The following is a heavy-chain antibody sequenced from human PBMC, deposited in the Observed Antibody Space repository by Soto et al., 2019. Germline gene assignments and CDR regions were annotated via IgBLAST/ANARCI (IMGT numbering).Heavy chain of an antibody. Sequence: GGSLRLSCVASGFTFTTYGMSWVRQAPGKGLDWVSTISCSGGSTYYEDSVKVRFTISRDNSKNTLYLKMNSLRAEETAVYYCAKIMGSPIDXWGQGSPFTASX. CDR1: GFTFTTYG. J-gene: IGHJ4*02. V-gene: IGHV3-23*01. D-gene: IGHD3-10*01. CDR3: AKIMGSPIDX. CDR2: ISCSGGST.